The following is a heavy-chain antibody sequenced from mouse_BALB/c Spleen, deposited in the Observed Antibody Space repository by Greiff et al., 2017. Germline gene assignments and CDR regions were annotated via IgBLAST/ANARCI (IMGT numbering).Heavy chain of an antibody. J-gene: IGHJ4*01. V-gene: IGHV1S41*01. CDR1: GYTFTSYW. CDR3: ARADLLGYQMDY. D-gene: IGHD1-1*01. CDR2: IAPGSGST. Sequence: DLVKPGASVKLSCKASGYTFTSYWINWIKQRPGQGLEWIGRIAPGSGSTYYNEMFKGKATLTVDTSSSTAYIQLSSLSSEDSAVYFRARADLLGYQMDYWGQGTSVTVSS.